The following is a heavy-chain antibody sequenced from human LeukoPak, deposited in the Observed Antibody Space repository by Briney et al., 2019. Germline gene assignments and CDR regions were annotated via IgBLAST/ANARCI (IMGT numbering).Heavy chain of an antibody. J-gene: IGHJ4*02. CDR2: IIPIFGIA. D-gene: IGHD1-26*01. V-gene: IGHV1-69*04. CDR1: GGTFSSYA. Sequence: SVKVSCKASGGTFSSYAISWVRQAPGQGLEWMGRIIPIFGIANYAQKFQGRVTITADKSTSTAYMELSSLRSEDTAVYYCARDKVGAQMYYFDYWGQGTLVTVSS. CDR3: ARDKVGAQMYYFDY.